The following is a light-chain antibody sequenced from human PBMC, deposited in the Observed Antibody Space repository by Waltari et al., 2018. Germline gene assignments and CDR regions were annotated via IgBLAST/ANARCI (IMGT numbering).Light chain of an antibody. J-gene: IGKJ3*01. CDR2: KVS. CDR3: MYGTHWPPFT. Sequence: LVGSYGGTYLNWFQQRPGQSPSRLLYKVSIRDSGVQDRFSGSGSGTDFSLKISRVEAEDVGVYYCMYGTHWPPFTFGPGTTVDIK. CDR1: LVGSYGGTY. V-gene: IGKV2-30*01.